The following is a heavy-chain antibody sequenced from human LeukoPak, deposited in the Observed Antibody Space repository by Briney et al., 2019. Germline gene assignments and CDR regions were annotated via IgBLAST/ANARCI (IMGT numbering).Heavy chain of an antibody. CDR3: AKGGYCSSTSCRRPDYYYYGMDV. J-gene: IGHJ6*02. CDR2: ISGSGGST. CDR1: GFTFSSYW. Sequence: GGSLRLSCAASGFTFSSYWMGWVRQAPGKGLEWVSAISGSGGSTYYADSVKGRFTISRDNSKNTLYLQMNSLRAEDTAVYYCAKGGYCSSTSCRRPDYYYYGMDVWGQGTTVTVSS. V-gene: IGHV3-23*01. D-gene: IGHD2-2*01.